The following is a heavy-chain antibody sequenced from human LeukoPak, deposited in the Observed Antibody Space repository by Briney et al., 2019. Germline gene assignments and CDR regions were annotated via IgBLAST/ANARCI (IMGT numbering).Heavy chain of an antibody. Sequence: GASVKVSCKASGGTFSSYAISWVRQAPGQGLEWMGRIIPILGIANYAQKFQGRVTITADKSTSTAYMELRSLRSDDTAVYHCARQSYRIAARPSDAFDVWGQGTMVTVSS. CDR1: GGTFSSYA. J-gene: IGHJ3*01. V-gene: IGHV1-69*04. CDR2: IIPILGIA. CDR3: ARQSYRIAARPSDAFDV. D-gene: IGHD6-6*01.